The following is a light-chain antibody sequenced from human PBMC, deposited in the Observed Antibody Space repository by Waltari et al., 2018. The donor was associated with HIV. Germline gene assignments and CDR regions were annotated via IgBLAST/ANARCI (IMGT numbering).Light chain of an antibody. V-gene: IGLV1-51*01. J-gene: IGLJ3*02. CDR1: TSNIGKNY. CDR2: DIN. Sequence: QFVLTQAPSVSAAPGQNVTISCSGSTSNIGKNYVSWYQHFPGTAPKLLIYDINKRPSGIPDRFSASKSGTSATLAITGLQTGDEADYYCGTWDSSLSVVLFGGGTKVTVL. CDR3: GTWDSSLSVVL.